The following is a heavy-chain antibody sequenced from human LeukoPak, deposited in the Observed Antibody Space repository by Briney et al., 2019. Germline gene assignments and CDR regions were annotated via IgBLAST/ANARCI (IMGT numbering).Heavy chain of an antibody. Sequence: GRSLRLSCAASGFTFDDYAMHWVRQAPGKGLEWVSGISWNSGSIGYADSVKGRFTISRDNAKNSLYLQTNSLRAEDTALYYCAKDKHYDFWSGYFPNWGQGTLVTVSS. CDR3: AKDKHYDFWSGYFPN. CDR2: ISWNSGSI. J-gene: IGHJ4*02. CDR1: GFTFDDYA. D-gene: IGHD3-3*01. V-gene: IGHV3-9*01.